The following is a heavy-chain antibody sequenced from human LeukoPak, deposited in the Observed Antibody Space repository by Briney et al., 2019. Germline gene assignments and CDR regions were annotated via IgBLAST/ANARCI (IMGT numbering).Heavy chain of an antibody. CDR1: GGSFSVYY. V-gene: IGHV4-34*01. J-gene: IGHJ1*01. Sequence: PSETLSLTCAVYGGSFSVYYWSWIRQPPGKGLEWIGEINHSGSTNYNPSLKSRVTISVDTSKNQFSLKLSSVTAADTAVYYCAKRPYDFWSGPAEYFQHWGQGTLVTVSS. CDR2: INHSGST. D-gene: IGHD3-3*01. CDR3: AKRPYDFWSGPAEYFQH.